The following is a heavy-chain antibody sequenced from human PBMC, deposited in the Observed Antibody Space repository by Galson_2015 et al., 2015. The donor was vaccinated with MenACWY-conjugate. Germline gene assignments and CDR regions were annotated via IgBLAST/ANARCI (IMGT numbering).Heavy chain of an antibody. Sequence: SLRLSCAASGFRFSSQWLSWVRQAPGKGPECVASINEDGSDKYYVDSMKGRFTISRDDAKNSLYLQMNSLRAEDTAVYYCARLPAGSEIRYFYGMDVWGQGTTVTVSS. V-gene: IGHV3-7*03. CDR1: GFRFSSQW. D-gene: IGHD5-24*01. CDR3: ARLPAGSEIRYFYGMDV. J-gene: IGHJ6*02. CDR2: INEDGSDK.